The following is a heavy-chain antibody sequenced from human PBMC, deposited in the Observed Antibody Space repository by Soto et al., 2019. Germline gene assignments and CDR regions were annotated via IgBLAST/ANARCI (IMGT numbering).Heavy chain of an antibody. CDR2: ISGSGGST. V-gene: IGHV3-23*01. CDR3: AKSSWVAVAGRAFDY. J-gene: IGHJ4*02. Sequence: GGSLRLSCAASGFTFSSYAMSWVRQAPGKGLEWVSAISGSGGSTYYADSVKGRFTISRDNSKNTLYLQMNSLRAEDTAVYYCAKSSWVAVAGRAFDYWGQGTLVTVSS. D-gene: IGHD6-19*01. CDR1: GFTFSSYA.